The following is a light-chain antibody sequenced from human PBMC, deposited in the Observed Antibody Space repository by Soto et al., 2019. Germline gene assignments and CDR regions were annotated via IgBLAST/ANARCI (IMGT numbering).Light chain of an antibody. Sequence: QSALTQPASVSGSPGQSITVSCTGTSSDIGGHNYVSWYQQHPGKVPKLIIYEVSNRPSGVSNRFSGSKSGNTASLTVSGLQAEDEADYYFSSYTTTSTVVFGGGTKVTVL. CDR2: EVS. CDR1: SSDIGGHNY. J-gene: IGLJ2*01. V-gene: IGLV2-14*01. CDR3: SSYTTTSTVV.